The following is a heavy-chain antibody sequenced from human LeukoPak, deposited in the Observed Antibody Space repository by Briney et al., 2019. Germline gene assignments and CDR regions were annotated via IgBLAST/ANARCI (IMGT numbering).Heavy chain of an antibody. J-gene: IGHJ3*02. Sequence: GGSLRLSCAASGFTFSSYEMNWVRQAPGKGLEWVSYISGSGSTIYYADSVKGRFTISRDNAKNSLYLQMNSLRAEDTAVYYCAREGAHDAFDIWGQGTMVTVSS. CDR3: AREGAHDAFDI. V-gene: IGHV3-48*03. CDR1: GFTFSSYE. D-gene: IGHD4/OR15-4a*01. CDR2: ISGSGSTI.